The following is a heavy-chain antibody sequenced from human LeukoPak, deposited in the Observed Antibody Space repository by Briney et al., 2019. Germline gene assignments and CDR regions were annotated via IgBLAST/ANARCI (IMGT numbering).Heavy chain of an antibody. CDR3: ARDPGYSSGPNY. CDR1: GFSFSSLS. Sequence: PGGSLRLSFAASGFSFSSLSMNGVRQARGKGLEGVSYISGGSSFTYYVDSVKGRFTISRDNAKNSLYLQMNSLRAEDTAVYYCARDPGYSSGPNYWGQGTRVTVSS. CDR2: ISGGSSFT. V-gene: IGHV3-21*01. D-gene: IGHD6-19*01. J-gene: IGHJ4*02.